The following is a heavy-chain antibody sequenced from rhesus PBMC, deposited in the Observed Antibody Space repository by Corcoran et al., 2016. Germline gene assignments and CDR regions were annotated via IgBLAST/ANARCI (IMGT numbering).Heavy chain of an antibody. CDR2: ILGGRAST. V-gene: IGHV4-93*02. CDR3: ASAGDYYGYYYTQYWYFDI. J-gene: IGHJ2*01. Sequence: QVQLQESGPAVVKPSETLSLTCAFSGGSISSSNWWSWTRQSPGKGLEWIGGILGGRASTQTNPPLNSRVTISIDTSKNQFTLQLSSVTAADAAVYYCASAGDYYGYYYTQYWYFDIWGPGTPITISS. D-gene: IGHD3S6*01. CDR1: GGSISSSNW.